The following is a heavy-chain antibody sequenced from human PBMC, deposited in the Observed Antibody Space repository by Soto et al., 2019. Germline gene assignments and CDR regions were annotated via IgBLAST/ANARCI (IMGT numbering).Heavy chain of an antibody. CDR2: IYTSGST. Sequence: SETLSLTCTVSGGSISSYYWSWIRQPAGKGLEWIGRIYTSGSTNYNPSLKSRVTMSVDTSKNQFSLKLSSVTAADTAVYYCAREELPYSSSWLLYGMDVWGQGATVTVSS. CDR3: AREELPYSSSWLLYGMDV. J-gene: IGHJ6*02. D-gene: IGHD6-13*01. CDR1: GGSISSYY. V-gene: IGHV4-4*07.